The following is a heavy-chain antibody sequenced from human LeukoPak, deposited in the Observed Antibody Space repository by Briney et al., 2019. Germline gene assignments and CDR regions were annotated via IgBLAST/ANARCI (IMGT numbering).Heavy chain of an antibody. Sequence: SQTLSLTCAISGGSISSGGYSWTWLRQPPGKGLEWIGYIYHSGSTYYKPSLKSRVTISVDRSKNQFSLKLTSVTAADTAVYYCAREDDTGNWFDPWGQGTLVTVSS. CDR1: GGSISSGGYS. V-gene: IGHV4-30-2*01. D-gene: IGHD7-27*01. CDR3: AREDDTGNWFDP. J-gene: IGHJ5*02. CDR2: IYHSGST.